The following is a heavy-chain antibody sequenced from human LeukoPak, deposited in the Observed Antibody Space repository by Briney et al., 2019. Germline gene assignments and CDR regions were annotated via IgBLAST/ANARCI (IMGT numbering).Heavy chain of an antibody. V-gene: IGHV4-38-2*02. D-gene: IGHD3-16*01. CDR3: ATSTGDGVHGSYAFDI. J-gene: IGHJ3*02. CDR1: GYSISSGYY. CDR2: IYYSGST. Sequence: SETLSLTCTVSGYSISSGYYWGWIRQPPGKGLEWIGYIYYSGSTYYNPSLKSRVTISVDTSKNQFSLKLSSVAAADTAVYYCATSTGDGVHGSYAFDIWGQGTMVTVSS.